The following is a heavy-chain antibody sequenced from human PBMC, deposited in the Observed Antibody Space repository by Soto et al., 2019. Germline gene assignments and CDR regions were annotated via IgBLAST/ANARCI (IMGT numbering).Heavy chain of an antibody. J-gene: IGHJ5*01. CDR1: GFTFTTTW. Sequence: PGESLKISCNTSGFTFTTTWIGWVRQMPGKGLELMGVIYPGDSDTRYDPSLQGQVTISADKSISTTFLQWSSLTASDTAIYYCARHGGYFGLYNWFDSWGQGTLVTVSS. CDR2: IYPGDSDT. V-gene: IGHV5-51*01. D-gene: IGHD3-22*01. CDR3: ARHGGYFGLYNWFDS.